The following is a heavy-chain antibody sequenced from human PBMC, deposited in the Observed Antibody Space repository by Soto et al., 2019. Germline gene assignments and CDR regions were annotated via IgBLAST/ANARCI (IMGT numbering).Heavy chain of an antibody. Sequence: PXGSLRLTFAASGFIVSSNYMSWVRQAPGKGLEWASVIYSGGSTYYADSVKGRFTISRDNSKNTLYLQMNSLRAEDTAVYYCARVAAAGSYFDYWAQGTLVTVSS. J-gene: IGHJ4*02. V-gene: IGHV3-53*01. CDR2: IYSGGST. D-gene: IGHD6-13*01. CDR1: GFIVSSNY. CDR3: ARVAAAGSYFDY.